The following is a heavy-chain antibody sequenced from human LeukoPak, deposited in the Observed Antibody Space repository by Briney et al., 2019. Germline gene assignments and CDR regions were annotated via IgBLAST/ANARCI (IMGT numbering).Heavy chain of an antibody. D-gene: IGHD3-16*02. CDR3: VRLYVWGSYRRFDY. J-gene: IGHJ4*02. V-gene: IGHV1-8*01. CDR1: GYTFTSYD. CDR2: MNPNSGNT. Sequence: ASVEVSCKASGYTFTSYDINWVRQATGQGLEWMGWMNPNSGNTGYAQKFQGRVTMARNTSISTAYMELSSLRSEDTAVYYCVRLYVWGSYRRFDYWGQGTLVTVSS.